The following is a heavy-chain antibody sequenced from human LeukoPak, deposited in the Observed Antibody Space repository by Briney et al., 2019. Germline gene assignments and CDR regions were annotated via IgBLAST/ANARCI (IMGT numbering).Heavy chain of an antibody. J-gene: IGHJ4*02. CDR2: ISSSGSTI. D-gene: IGHD3-22*01. CDR3: ARDVLFSYYYDSSGRTTSDY. V-gene: IGHV3-11*01. Sequence: GRSLRLSCAASGFTFSDYYMSWIRQAPGKGLEWVSYISSSGSTIYYADSVKGRFTISRDNAKNSLYLQMNSLRAEDTAVYYCARDVLFSYYYDSSGRTTSDYWGQGTLVTVSS. CDR1: GFTFSDYY.